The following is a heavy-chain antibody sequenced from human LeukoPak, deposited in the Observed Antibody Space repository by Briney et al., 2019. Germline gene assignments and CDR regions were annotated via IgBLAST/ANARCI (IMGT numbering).Heavy chain of an antibody. Sequence: PGGSLRLSCAASGFTFSSYSMNWVRQAPGKGLEWVSYISSSSSTIYYADSVKGRFTISRDNAKNSLYLQMNSLRAEDTAVYYCARAGARPYYYYYMDVWGKGTTVTVSS. CDR2: ISSSSSTI. D-gene: IGHD1-26*01. J-gene: IGHJ6*03. CDR1: GFTFSSYS. V-gene: IGHV3-48*01. CDR3: ARAGARPYYYYYMDV.